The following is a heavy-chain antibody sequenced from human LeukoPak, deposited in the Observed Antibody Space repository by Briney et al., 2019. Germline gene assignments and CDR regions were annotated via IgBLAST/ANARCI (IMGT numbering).Heavy chain of an antibody. V-gene: IGHV3-23*01. CDR1: GFTFSSYA. Sequence: PGGSLRLSCAASGFTFSSYAMSWVRQAPGKGLEWVSAISGSGGSTYYADSVKGRFTISRDNSKNTLYLQMNSLRAEDTAVYYCAKARSHRKWELPLWDYWGQGTLVTVSS. CDR3: AKARSHRKWELPLWDY. J-gene: IGHJ4*02. D-gene: IGHD1-26*01. CDR2: ISGSGGST.